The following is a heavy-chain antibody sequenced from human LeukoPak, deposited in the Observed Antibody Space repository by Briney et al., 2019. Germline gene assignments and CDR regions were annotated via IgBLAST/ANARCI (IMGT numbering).Heavy chain of an antibody. CDR1: GGSFSGYY. D-gene: IGHD6-13*01. V-gene: IGHV4-34*01. J-gene: IGHJ4*02. CDR2: INHSGST. Sequence: PSETLSLTCAVYGGSFSGYYWSWIRQPPGKGLEWIGEINHSGSTNYNPSLKSRVTISVDTSKNQCSLKLSSVTAADTAVYYCARERKAAAGPFDYWGQGTLVTVSS. CDR3: ARERKAAAGPFDY.